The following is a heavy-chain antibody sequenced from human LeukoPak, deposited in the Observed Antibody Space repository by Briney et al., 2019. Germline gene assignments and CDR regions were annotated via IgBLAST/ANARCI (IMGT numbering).Heavy chain of an antibody. CDR1: GGSLNSYY. CDR2: INHSGST. J-gene: IGHJ4*02. Sequence: SETLSLTCVVYGGSLNSYYWSWIRQPPGKGLEWIGEINHSGSTNYNPSLKSRVTISIDTSKNQLFLKLSSVTAADTAVYYCARGPGAIMAYVSGFHPLDYCGQGTLVTVSS. CDR3: ARGPGAIMAYVSGFHPLDY. V-gene: IGHV4-34*01. D-gene: IGHD2-8*01.